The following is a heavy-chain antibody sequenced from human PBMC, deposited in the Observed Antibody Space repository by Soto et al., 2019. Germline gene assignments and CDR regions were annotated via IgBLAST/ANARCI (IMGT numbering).Heavy chain of an antibody. CDR2: TSYDGSDK. D-gene: IGHD3-16*01. Sequence: QVHLVESGGGVVQPGTSLRVSCVGSGFTFRSYVIHWVRQAPGKGLEWVALTSYDGSDKYYGDSVRGRFPISRDNSRNTVDLQMDSLRLEDTALYYCARWGTTGGLDVWGQGTLVSVSS. CDR3: ARWGTTGGLDV. J-gene: IGHJ1*01. V-gene: IGHV3-30*19. CDR1: GFTFRSYV.